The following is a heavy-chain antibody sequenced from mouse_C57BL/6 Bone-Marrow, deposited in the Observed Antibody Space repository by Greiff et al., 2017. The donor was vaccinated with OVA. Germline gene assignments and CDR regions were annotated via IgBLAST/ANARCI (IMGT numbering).Heavy chain of an antibody. V-gene: IGHV7-3*01. CDR2: IRNNANGYTT. CDR1: GFTFTDYY. CDR3: ASHHYDGYYRGYAMDY. D-gene: IGHD2-3*01. J-gene: IGHJ4*01. Sequence: EVPLVESGGGLVQPGGSLILSCAASGFTFTDYYIICVRPPPGPALEWLGFIRNNANGYTTEYSASVKGRFTISRDNSQSILYLQMNALRAEDSATYYCASHHYDGYYRGYAMDYWGQGTSVTVSS.